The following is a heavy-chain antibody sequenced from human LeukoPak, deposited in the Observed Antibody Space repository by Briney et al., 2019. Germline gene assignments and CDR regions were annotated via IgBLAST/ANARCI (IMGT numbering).Heavy chain of an antibody. D-gene: IGHD3-16*01. CDR1: GFTFSSYS. Sequence: GGALRLSCAASGFTFSSYSMNWVRQAPGKGLEWVSYISSSSSTIYYADSVKGRFTISRDNSKNTLYLQMNSLRAEDTAVYYCAKDDNYIRFLSWGQGTLVTVSS. V-gene: IGHV3-48*01. CDR3: AKDDNYIRFLS. CDR2: ISSSSSTI. J-gene: IGHJ5*02.